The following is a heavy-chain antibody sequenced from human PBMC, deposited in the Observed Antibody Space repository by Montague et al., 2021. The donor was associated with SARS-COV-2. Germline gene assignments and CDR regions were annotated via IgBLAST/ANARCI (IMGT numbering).Heavy chain of an antibody. Sequence: SLRLSCAASGFTFSSYWMSWVRQAPGKGLEWVAHIKQDGSEKYYVDSVKGRFSISRDNAKNSLYLQMSSLRAEDTAMYYCTRLGWGYSDGLDYWGQGTLVTVSS. J-gene: IGHJ4*02. V-gene: IGHV3-7*01. CDR1: GFTFSSYW. D-gene: IGHD5-18*01. CDR3: TRLGWGYSDGLDY. CDR2: IKQDGSEK.